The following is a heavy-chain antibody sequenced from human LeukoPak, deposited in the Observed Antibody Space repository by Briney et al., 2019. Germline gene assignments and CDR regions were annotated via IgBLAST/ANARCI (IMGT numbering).Heavy chain of an antibody. D-gene: IGHD2-15*01. V-gene: IGHV1-8*01. CDR3: ARGNRYCSGGSCPDY. CDR1: GYTFTSYD. J-gene: IGHJ4*02. Sequence: ASVKVSCKASGYTFTSYDINWVRQATGQGLEWMGWMNPNSGNTVYAQKFQGRVTMTRNTSISTAYMDLSSLRSEDTAVYYCARGNRYCSGGSCPDYWGQGTLVTVSS. CDR2: MNPNSGNT.